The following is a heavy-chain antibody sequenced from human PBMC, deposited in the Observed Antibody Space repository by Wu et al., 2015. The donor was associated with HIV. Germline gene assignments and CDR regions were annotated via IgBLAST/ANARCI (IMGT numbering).Heavy chain of an antibody. V-gene: IGHV1-18*01. D-gene: IGHD2-2*01. Sequence: QVQLVQSGAEVKKPGASVKVSCKASGYTFTSYGISWVRQAPGQGLEWMGWISAYNGNTNYAQKLQGRVTMTTDTSTSTAYMELRSLRSDDTAVYYCARDAIVVVPAATSRFDYWGQGTLVTVSS. J-gene: IGHJ4*02. CDR3: ARDAIVVVPAATSRFDY. CDR2: ISAYNGNT. CDR1: GYTFTSYG.